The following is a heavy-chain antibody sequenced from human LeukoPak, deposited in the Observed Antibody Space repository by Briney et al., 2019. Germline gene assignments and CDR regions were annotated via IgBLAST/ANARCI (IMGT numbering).Heavy chain of an antibody. CDR3: ASSFTYYYDSSGYYPYYFDY. D-gene: IGHD3-22*01. V-gene: IGHV4-39*07. Sequence: PSETLSLTCTVSGGSISSSSYYWGWIRQPPGKGLEWIGTIYYSGSTYYNPSLKSRVTISVDTSKNQFSLKLSSVTAADTAVYYCASSFTYYYDSSGYYPYYFDYWGQGTLVTVSS. CDR1: GGSISSSSYY. J-gene: IGHJ4*02. CDR2: IYYSGST.